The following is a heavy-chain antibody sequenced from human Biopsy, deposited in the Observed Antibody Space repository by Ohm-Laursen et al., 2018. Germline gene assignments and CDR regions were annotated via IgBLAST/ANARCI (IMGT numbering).Heavy chain of an antibody. J-gene: IGHJ4*02. CDR3: ARDPLNGHKHFDY. CDR1: SYTFTDYN. CDR2: INCKTGAT. D-gene: IGHD2-8*01. V-gene: IGHV1-2*02. Sequence: SVKVSCKASSYTFTDYNIHWMRQALGQGLEWLGYINCKTGATNYAQKFQGTVTMTRDTSISTAYLALGSLRSADTAIYYCARDPLNGHKHFDYWGQGSLVTVSS.